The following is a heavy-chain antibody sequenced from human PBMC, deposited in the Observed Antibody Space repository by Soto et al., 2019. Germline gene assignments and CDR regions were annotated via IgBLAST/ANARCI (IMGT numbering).Heavy chain of an antibody. J-gene: IGHJ4*02. V-gene: IGHV1-2*04. D-gene: IGHD3-16*02. Sequence: QVQLVQSGAEVKKPGASVKVSCKASGYTFTGYYMHWVRQAPGQGLEWMGWINPNSGGTNYAQKFQGWVTMTRDTSISTAYMELSRLRSDDTAVYYCARGYYDYIWGSYGFGDYWGQGTLVTVSS. CDR1: GYTFTGYY. CDR2: INPNSGGT. CDR3: ARGYYDYIWGSYGFGDY.